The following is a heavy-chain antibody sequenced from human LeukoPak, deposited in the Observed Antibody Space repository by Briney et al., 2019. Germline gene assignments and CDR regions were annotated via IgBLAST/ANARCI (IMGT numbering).Heavy chain of an antibody. J-gene: IGHJ4*02. CDR1: GSSVNNYS. D-gene: IGHD5/OR15-5a*01. CDR2: ISTTGGST. Sequence: HPGGSLRLSRAASGSSVNNYSMSCVRQAPGKGLEWVSAISTTGGSTYYADSVKGRFTVSRDNSKNTLSLQMDSLRVEDTALYYCAKDRTTVVSPNGYYFDSWGQGTLVTVSS. V-gene: IGHV3-23*01. CDR3: AKDRTTVVSPNGYYFDS.